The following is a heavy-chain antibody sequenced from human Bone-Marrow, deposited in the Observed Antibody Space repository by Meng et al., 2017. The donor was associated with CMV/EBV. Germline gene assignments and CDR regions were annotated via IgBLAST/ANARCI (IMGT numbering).Heavy chain of an antibody. CDR1: GASITNYN. D-gene: IGHD3-16*01. Sequence: QIQGSGPELVNPSQRPSPTCILSGASITNYNWNWVRQPPGQGLEWIGLIQVIGHTVYNPSLKSRVTVSLDASKSQFSLTLNSVTAADTATYYCAGSRPGGGACDYWGQGILVTVSS. CDR2: IQVIGHT. J-gene: IGHJ4*02. V-gene: IGHV4-4*07. CDR3: AGSRPGGGACDY.